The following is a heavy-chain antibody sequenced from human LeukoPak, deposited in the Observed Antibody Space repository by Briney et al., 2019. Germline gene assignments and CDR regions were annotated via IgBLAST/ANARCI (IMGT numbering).Heavy chain of an antibody. CDR2: ISGGGVNT. CDR3: AKEGGNTVTTKKYFDY. CDR1: GFTFASYA. D-gene: IGHD4-11*01. V-gene: IGHV3-23*01. Sequence: GGSLRLSCAASGFTFASYAMSWVRQAPGKGLEWVSAISGGGVNTYYTDSVKGRFTISRDNSKNTLYLQMNSLTAEDTAVYYCAKEGGNTVTTKKYFDYWGQGTLVVVSS. J-gene: IGHJ4*02.